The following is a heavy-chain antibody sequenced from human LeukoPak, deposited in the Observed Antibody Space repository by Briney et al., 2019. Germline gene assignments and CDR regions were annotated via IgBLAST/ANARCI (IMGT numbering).Heavy chain of an antibody. V-gene: IGHV1-69*01. D-gene: IGHD2-2*01. Sequence: GSSVKVSCKASGGTFSSYAISWVRQAPGQGLEWMGGIIPIFGTANYAQKFQGRVTITADESTSTAYIELSSLRSEDTAVYYCAIAGVVPAAYNWFDPWGQGTLVTVSS. CDR1: GGTFSSYA. J-gene: IGHJ5*02. CDR2: IIPIFGTA. CDR3: AIAGVVPAAYNWFDP.